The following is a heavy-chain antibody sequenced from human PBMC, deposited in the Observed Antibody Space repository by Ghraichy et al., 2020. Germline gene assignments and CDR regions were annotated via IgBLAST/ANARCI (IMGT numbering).Heavy chain of an antibody. J-gene: IGHJ3*01. D-gene: IGHD3-10*01. V-gene: IGHV3-74*01. CDR1: GFTFGSYW. CDR3: ARVRYYYGLGAFDV. Sequence: GESLRLSCAGSGFTFGSYWMHWVRQAPGKGLVWVSHINSDGSSTTYADSVKGRFTISRDNAKNTLYLQMHSLRAEDSAVYYCARVRYYYGLGAFDVWGQGTMVTVSS. CDR2: INSDGSST.